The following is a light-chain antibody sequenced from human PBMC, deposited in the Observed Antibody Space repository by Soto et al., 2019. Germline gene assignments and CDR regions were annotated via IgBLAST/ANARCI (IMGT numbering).Light chain of an antibody. CDR3: QQSHSAPLT. V-gene: IGKV1-39*01. CDR2: GAS. Sequence: DIQMTQSPSSLSASVGDRVTISCRASQSITRHLNWYQQKPGETPKLLIYGASTLQSEVPSRFTGSGSGTDFTLTISSLQPEDFATYYCQQSHSAPLTFGGGTKV. J-gene: IGKJ4*01. CDR1: QSITRH.